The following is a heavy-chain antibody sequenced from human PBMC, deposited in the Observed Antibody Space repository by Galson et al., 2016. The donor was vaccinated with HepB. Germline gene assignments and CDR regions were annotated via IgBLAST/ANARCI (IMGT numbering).Heavy chain of an antibody. J-gene: IGHJ4*02. CDR2: IYTDSTT. CDR3: ARGRPLAIVDEVYFDY. V-gene: IGHV3-53*01. D-gene: IGHD2-15*01. Sequence: SLRLSCAASGFNVRNNYMTWVRQAPGKGLECVSVIYTDSTTFYSDSVWGRFTISRDDSKNMLYFQMNSLRAEDTAVYYCARGRPLAIVDEVYFDYWGQGTPVTVSS. CDR1: GFNVRNNY.